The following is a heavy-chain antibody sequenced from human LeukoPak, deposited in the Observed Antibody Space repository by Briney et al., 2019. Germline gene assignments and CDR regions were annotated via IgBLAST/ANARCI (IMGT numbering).Heavy chain of an antibody. CDR1: GFTFSSYG. D-gene: IGHD3-22*01. J-gene: IGHJ4*02. Sequence: GGSLRLSCAASGFTFSSYGMHWVRQAPGKGLEWVAVISYDGSNKYYADSVKGRFTISRDNAKNSLYLQMNSLRAEDTAVYYCARDDYYDNSGYCDYWGQGTLVTVSS. V-gene: IGHV3-30*03. CDR2: ISYDGSNK. CDR3: ARDDYYDNSGYCDY.